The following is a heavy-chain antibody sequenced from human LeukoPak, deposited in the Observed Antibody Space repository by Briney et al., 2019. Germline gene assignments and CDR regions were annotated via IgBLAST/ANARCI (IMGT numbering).Heavy chain of an antibody. CDR3: ARKRAAYCSGGSCYSFLDY. Sequence: ASVKVSCKASGYTFTGYYMHWVRQAPGQGLEWMGRINPNSGGTSYAQKFQGRVTMTRDTSISTAYMELSRLRSDDTAVYYCARKRAAYCSGGSCYSFLDYWGQGTLVTVSS. CDR1: GYTFTGYY. D-gene: IGHD2-15*01. V-gene: IGHV1-2*06. CDR2: INPNSGGT. J-gene: IGHJ4*02.